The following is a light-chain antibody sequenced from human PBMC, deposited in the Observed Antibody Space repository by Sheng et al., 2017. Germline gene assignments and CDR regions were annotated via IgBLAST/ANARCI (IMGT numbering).Light chain of an antibody. V-gene: IGKV1-33*01. CDR1: QDITNY. CDR2: DAS. CDR3: QQYAYLPLT. J-gene: IGKJ4*01. Sequence: DIQMTQSPSSLSASVGDRVTITCQASQDITNYLNWYQQKPGKAPKLLMYDASNLETGVPSRFSGGGSGTDFTFTISSLQPEDIATYYCQQYAYLPLTFGGGTKVEIK.